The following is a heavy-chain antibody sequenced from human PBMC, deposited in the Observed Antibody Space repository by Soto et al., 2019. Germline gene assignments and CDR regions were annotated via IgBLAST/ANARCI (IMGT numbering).Heavy chain of an antibody. CDR1: GFTFSSYW. CDR2: INSDGSST. CDR3: ARDAVLLTPYSSSWYSSAYYYGMDV. D-gene: IGHD6-13*01. J-gene: IGHJ6*02. Sequence: GESLKISCAASGFTFSSYWMHWVRQAPGKGLVWVSRINSDGSSTSYADSVKGRFTISRDNAKNTLYLQMNSLRAEDTAVYYCARDAVLLTPYSSSWYSSAYYYGMDVWGQGTTVTVSS. V-gene: IGHV3-74*01.